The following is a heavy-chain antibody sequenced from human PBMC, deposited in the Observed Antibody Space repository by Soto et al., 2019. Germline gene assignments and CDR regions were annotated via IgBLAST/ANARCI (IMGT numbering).Heavy chain of an antibody. CDR3: ASAAVTGTAALDF. V-gene: IGHV1-2*02. Sequence: ASGKVSCKASGYTFSGFYMHWLRQSPGQGLEWMGWINPNSGGTKSAEKFQGRVTMTRDTSISTAYMELSRLTSDDTAVYYCASAAVTGTAALDFWGQATQVPVSS. CDR1: GYTFSGFY. D-gene: IGHD6-19*01. J-gene: IGHJ4*02. CDR2: INPNSGGT.